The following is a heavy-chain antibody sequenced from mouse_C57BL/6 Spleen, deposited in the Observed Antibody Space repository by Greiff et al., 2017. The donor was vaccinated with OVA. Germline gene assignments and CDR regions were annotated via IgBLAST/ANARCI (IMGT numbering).Heavy chain of an antibody. D-gene: IGHD2-14*01. CDR1: GYTFTSYT. J-gene: IGHJ4*01. CDR2: INPSSGYT. Sequence: QVQLQQSGAELARPGASVKMSCKASGYTFTSYTMHWVKQRPGQGLEWIGYINPSSGYTKYNQKFKDKATLTADKSSSTAYMQLSSLTSEDSAVYYCARYRSYAMDYWGQGTSVTVSS. V-gene: IGHV1-4*01. CDR3: ARYRSYAMDY.